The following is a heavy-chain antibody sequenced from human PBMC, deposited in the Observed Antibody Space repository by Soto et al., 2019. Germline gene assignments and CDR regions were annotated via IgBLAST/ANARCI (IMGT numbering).Heavy chain of an antibody. J-gene: IGHJ3*02. CDR2: IYYSGST. CDR1: WGSISSGGYY. CDR3: ARDVRTVAGTHENAFDI. D-gene: IGHD6-19*01. Sequence: SETLSLTCTVSWGSISSGGYYLSWIRQHPGKGLEWIGDIYYSGSTDYNPSRKSRVTISVDTPKNQFSLKLSSVTAADTAVYYCARDVRTVAGTHENAFDIWGQGTMVT. V-gene: IGHV4-31*03.